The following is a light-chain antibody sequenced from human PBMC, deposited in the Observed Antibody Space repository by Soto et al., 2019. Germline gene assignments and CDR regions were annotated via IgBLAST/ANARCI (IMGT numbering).Light chain of an antibody. V-gene: IGLV2-14*01. CDR1: SSDVGGYIY. CDR2: DVI. Sequence: QSALTQPASVSGSPGQSITISCTGTSSDVGGYIYVSWYQQHPGKVPKLIIYDVINRPSGISDRFSGSKSGNTASLTISGLQAEDEADYYCSSYASSSTRVFGGETKLTVL. CDR3: SSYASSSTRV. J-gene: IGLJ3*02.